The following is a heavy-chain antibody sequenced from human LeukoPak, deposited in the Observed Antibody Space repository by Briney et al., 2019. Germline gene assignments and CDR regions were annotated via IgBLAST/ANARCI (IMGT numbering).Heavy chain of an antibody. CDR3: AKSRFLEWLRPRNWFDP. CDR2: ISGSGGST. Sequence: GGSLRLSCAASGFTFSSYAMSWVRQAPGKGLQWVSAISGSGGSTYYADSVKGRFTISRDNSKNTLYLQMNSLRAEDTAVYYCAKSRFLEWLRPRNWFDPWGQGTLVTVSS. J-gene: IGHJ5*02. D-gene: IGHD3-3*01. CDR1: GFTFSSYA. V-gene: IGHV3-23*01.